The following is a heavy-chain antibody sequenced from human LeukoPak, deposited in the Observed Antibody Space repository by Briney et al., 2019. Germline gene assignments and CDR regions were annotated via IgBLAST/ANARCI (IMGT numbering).Heavy chain of an antibody. D-gene: IGHD6-13*01. Sequence: GGSLRLSCTASGITFNKNVMNWVRQAPGKGLEWVSTITENVDSTFYADSVKGRFTISRDNAKNTLYLQMNSLRAEDTAVYYCARDRAAATGLYYYYYMDVWGKGTTVTVSS. V-gene: IGHV3-23*01. CDR2: ITENVDST. CDR3: ARDRAAATGLYYYYYMDV. CDR1: GITFNKNV. J-gene: IGHJ6*03.